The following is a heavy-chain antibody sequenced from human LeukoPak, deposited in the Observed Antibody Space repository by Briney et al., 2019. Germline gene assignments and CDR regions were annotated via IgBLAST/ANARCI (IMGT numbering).Heavy chain of an antibody. CDR1: GGSFSGYY. D-gene: IGHD5-12*01. V-gene: IGHV4-34*01. CDR3: ARDPIDYTRKWFDP. CDR2: INHSGST. J-gene: IGHJ5*02. Sequence: SETLSLTCAVYGGSFSGYYWSWIRQPPGKGLEWIGEINHSGSTNYNPSLKSRVTISVDTSKNQFSLKLSSVTAADTAVYYCARDPIDYTRKWFDPWGQGTLVTVSS.